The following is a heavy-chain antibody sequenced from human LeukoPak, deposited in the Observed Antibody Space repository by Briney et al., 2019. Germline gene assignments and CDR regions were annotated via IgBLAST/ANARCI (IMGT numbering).Heavy chain of an antibody. CDR3: AREGPLSGYCDY. Sequence: SVKVSCKASGGTLSSYAISWVRQAPGQGLEWMGGIIPIFGTANYAQKFQGRVTITADESTSTAYMELSSLRSEDTAVYYCAREGPLSGYCDYWGQGTLVTVSS. J-gene: IGHJ4*02. CDR2: IIPIFGTA. V-gene: IGHV1-69*13. D-gene: IGHD3-22*01. CDR1: GGTLSSYA.